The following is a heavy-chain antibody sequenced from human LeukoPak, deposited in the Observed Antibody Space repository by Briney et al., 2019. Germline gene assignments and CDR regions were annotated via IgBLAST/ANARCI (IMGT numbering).Heavy chain of an antibody. Sequence: PGRSLRLSCAASGFTFSSYAMHWVRQAPGKGLEWVAVISYDGSNKYYADSVKGRFTISRDNSKNTLYLRMNSLRAEDTAVYYCARDSNPWGQGTLVTVSS. J-gene: IGHJ5*02. CDR1: GFTFSSYA. CDR3: ARDSNP. CDR2: ISYDGSNK. V-gene: IGHV3-30-3*01.